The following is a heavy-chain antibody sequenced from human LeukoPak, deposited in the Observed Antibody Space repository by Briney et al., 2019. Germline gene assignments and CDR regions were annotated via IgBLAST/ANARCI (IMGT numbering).Heavy chain of an antibody. Sequence: GGSLRLSCAGSGFIFSNYDLNWVRQAPGKGLEWVSYISSSCSTIYYADSVKGRFTISRDNAKNSLYLQMNGLRAEDTAVYYCAELGITMIGGVWGKGTTVTISS. J-gene: IGHJ6*04. CDR3: AELGITMIGGV. CDR1: GFIFSNYD. V-gene: IGHV3-48*03. D-gene: IGHD3-10*02. CDR2: ISSSCSTI.